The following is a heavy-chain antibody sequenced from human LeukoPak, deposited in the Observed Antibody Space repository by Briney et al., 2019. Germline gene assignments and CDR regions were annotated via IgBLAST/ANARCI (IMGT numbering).Heavy chain of an antibody. CDR2: MNPNSGNT. Sequence: ASVKVSCKASGYTFTSYDINWVRQATGQGLEWMGWMNPNSGNTGYAQKFQGRVTMTRNTSISTAYMELSRLRSEDTAVYYCARGGYDFWSGYHYYYYMDVWGKGTTVTVSS. CDR3: ARGGYDFWSGYHYYYYMDV. D-gene: IGHD3-3*01. J-gene: IGHJ6*03. V-gene: IGHV1-8*01. CDR1: GYTFTSYD.